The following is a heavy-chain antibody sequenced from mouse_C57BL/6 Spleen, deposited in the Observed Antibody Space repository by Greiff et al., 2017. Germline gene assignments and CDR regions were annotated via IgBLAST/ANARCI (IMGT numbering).Heavy chain of an antibody. V-gene: IGHV1-77*01. CDR2: IGPGSGST. Sequence: QVQLQQSGAELVKPGASVKISCKASGYTFTDYYINWVKQRPGQGLEWIGKIGPGSGSTYYNEKFKGKATLTADKSSSTAYMQLSSLTSEDSAVYFCAREREIYYGYEGGFDYWGQGTTLTVSS. CDR1: GYTFTDYY. D-gene: IGHD2-2*01. J-gene: IGHJ2*01. CDR3: AREREIYYGYEGGFDY.